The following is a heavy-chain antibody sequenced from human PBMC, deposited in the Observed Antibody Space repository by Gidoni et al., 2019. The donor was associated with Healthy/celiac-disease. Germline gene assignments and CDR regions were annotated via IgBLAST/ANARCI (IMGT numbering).Heavy chain of an antibody. Sequence: QVQLQESGPGLVKHSQTLSLTCTVSGGPISSGSYYWSWIRQPAGKGLEGIGSIYTSGSTNYNPSRKSRVTISVDTSKNQFSLKLSSVTAADTAVYYCARVQGTTWGFDYWGQGTLVTVSS. CDR2: IYTSGST. CDR3: ARVQGTTWGFDY. D-gene: IGHD2-2*01. CDR1: GGPISSGSYY. J-gene: IGHJ4*02. V-gene: IGHV4-61*02.